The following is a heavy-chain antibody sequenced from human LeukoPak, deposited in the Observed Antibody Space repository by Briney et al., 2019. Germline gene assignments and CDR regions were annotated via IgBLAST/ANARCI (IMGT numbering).Heavy chain of an antibody. CDR2: IYYNEDT. Sequence: SETLSLTCTVSGVDIYSSTYYWAWIRQPLGKGLEFIGSIYYNEDTYSNPSLKSRLTISVDTSTNQFSLRLNSVTAADTAVYFCARQLAAGNDAFDIWGQGTMVTVSS. CDR1: GVDIYSSTYY. V-gene: IGHV4-39*01. CDR3: ARQLAAGNDAFDI. J-gene: IGHJ3*02. D-gene: IGHD2-15*01.